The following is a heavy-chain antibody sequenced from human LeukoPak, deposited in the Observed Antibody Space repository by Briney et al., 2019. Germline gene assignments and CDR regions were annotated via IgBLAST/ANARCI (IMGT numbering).Heavy chain of an antibody. V-gene: IGHV1-8*03. J-gene: IGHJ6*03. Sequence: ASVTVSCKASGYTFTIYGISWVRQATGQGREWMGWMNPNSGNTGYAQKFQGRVTITRNTSISTAYMELSSLRSEDTAVYYCARGFSLYYYYYYYMDVWGKGTTVTVSS. CDR3: ARGFSLYYYYYYYMDV. CDR2: MNPNSGNT. CDR1: GYTFTIYG.